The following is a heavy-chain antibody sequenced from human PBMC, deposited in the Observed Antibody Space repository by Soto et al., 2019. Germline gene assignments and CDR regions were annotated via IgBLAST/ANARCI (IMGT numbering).Heavy chain of an antibody. J-gene: IGHJ4*02. CDR3: ARGGGNPASTNDF. CDR1: RGSFSYFH. Sequence: QVQLQQWGGGLLKPSETLSLTCGLHRGSFSYFHWSWIRQPPGKGLEWIGEIHTSGSTNYNPSLRRRVTVSIDTAAMQFSLTLNSGPAADTAVYYCARGGGNPASTNDFWGQGALVTVSS. V-gene: IGHV4-34*01. CDR2: IHTSGST. D-gene: IGHD3-16*01.